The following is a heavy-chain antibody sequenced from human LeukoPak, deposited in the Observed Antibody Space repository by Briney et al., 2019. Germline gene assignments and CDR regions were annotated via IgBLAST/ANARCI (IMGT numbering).Heavy chain of an antibody. CDR1: GFTFTTYR. V-gene: IGHV3-7*01. D-gene: IGHD4-17*01. J-gene: IGHJ4*02. Sequence: GGSLRLSCAASGFTFTTYRMSWVRQPPGKGLEWVANIKQDGSEKHYVDSVKGRFTISRDNAKNSLYLQMNGLRAEDTAVYYCARDRSGDYGLDYWGQGTLVTVSS. CDR3: ARDRSGDYGLDY. CDR2: IKQDGSEK.